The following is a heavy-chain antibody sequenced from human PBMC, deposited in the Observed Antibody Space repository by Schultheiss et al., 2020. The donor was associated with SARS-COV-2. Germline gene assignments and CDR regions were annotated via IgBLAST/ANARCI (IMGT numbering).Heavy chain of an antibody. CDR3: ARAHSGTDAFDI. D-gene: IGHD1-26*01. CDR1: GFTFNGYD. CDR2: IGTAGDT. J-gene: IGHJ3*02. V-gene: IGHV3-13*01. Sequence: GESLKISCAASGFTFNGYDMHWVRQGTGKGLEWVSAIGTAGDTYYPGSVKGRFTISRENAKNSLYLQMNSLRAGDTAVYYCARAHSGTDAFDIWGQGTMVTVSS.